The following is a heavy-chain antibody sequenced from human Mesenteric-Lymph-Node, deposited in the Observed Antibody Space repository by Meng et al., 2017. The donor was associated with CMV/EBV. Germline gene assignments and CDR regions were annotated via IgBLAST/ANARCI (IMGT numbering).Heavy chain of an antibody. V-gene: IGHV3-15*01. CDR3: AREEKYASGNYPDTFDI. Sequence: GESLKISCAASAFTFSNALMTWVRQAPGKGLEWVGRIKTKTDGGTTDYAAPVKGRFTISRDNSRNTLYLQMNSLRVEDTAVYFCAREEKYASGNYPDTFDIWGQGTMVTVSS. CDR2: IKTKTDGGTT. J-gene: IGHJ3*02. D-gene: IGHD3-10*01. CDR1: AFTFSNAL.